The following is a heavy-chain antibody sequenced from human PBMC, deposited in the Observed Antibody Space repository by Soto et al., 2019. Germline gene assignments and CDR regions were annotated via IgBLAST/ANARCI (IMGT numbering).Heavy chain of an antibody. J-gene: IGHJ6*02. CDR3: ARGGRIEDRPYGGYYYYAMDV. D-gene: IGHD6-6*01. CDR2: IIPIFGTA. CDR1: GGTFSSYA. V-gene: IGHV1-69*13. Sequence: SVKVSCKASGGTFSSYAISWVRQAPGQGLEWMGGIIPIFGTANYAQKFQGRVTITADESTSTAYMELSSLRSEDTAVYYCARGGRIEDRPYGGYYYYAMDVWCQGT.